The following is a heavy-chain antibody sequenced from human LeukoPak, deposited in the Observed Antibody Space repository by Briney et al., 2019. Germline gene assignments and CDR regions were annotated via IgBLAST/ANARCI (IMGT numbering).Heavy chain of an antibody. CDR3: ARNHLGDFDY. J-gene: IGHJ4*02. CDR1: GGSFSGYY. CDR2: VNHSGST. V-gene: IGHV4-34*01. Sequence: PSETLSLTCAVYGGSFSGYYWSWIRQPPGKGLGWIGEVNHSGSTNYNPSLKSRVTISVDTSKNQFSLKLSSVTAADAAVYYCARNHLGDFDYWGQGALVTVSS.